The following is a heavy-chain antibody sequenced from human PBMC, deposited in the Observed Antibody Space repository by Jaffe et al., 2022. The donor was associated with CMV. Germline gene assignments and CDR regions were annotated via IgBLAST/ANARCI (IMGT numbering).Heavy chain of an antibody. V-gene: IGHV2-70*01. CDR1: GFSLSSSGVC. Sequence: QVTLRESGPALVKPTQTLTLTCTFSGFSLSSSGVCVSWIRQPPGKALEWLALIDWDDDRYYSPSLKTRLTISKDTSKNQVVLTMTNMDPVDTATYYCARSNGYGSGKAAFDIWGQGTMVTVSS. CDR2: IDWDDDR. CDR3: ARSNGYGSGKAAFDI. J-gene: IGHJ3*02. D-gene: IGHD6-19*01.